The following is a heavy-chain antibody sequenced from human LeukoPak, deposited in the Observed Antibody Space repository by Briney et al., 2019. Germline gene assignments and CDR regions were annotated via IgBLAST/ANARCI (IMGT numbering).Heavy chain of an antibody. CDR2: IYYSGST. CDR3: ARIVGAGPAPFDY. D-gene: IGHD1-26*01. CDR1: GGSISSYY. Sequence: SETLSLTCTVSGGSISSYYWSWIRQPPGKGLEWIGYIYYSGSTNYSPSLKSRVTISVDTSKNQFSLKLSSVTAADTAVYYCARIVGAGPAPFDYWGQGTLVTVSS. V-gene: IGHV4-59*08. J-gene: IGHJ4*02.